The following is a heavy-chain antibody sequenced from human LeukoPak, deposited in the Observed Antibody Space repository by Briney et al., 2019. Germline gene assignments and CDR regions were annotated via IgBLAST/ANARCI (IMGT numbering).Heavy chain of an antibody. J-gene: IGHJ6*03. V-gene: IGHV4-34*01. Sequence: SETLSLTCAVYGGSFSGYYWSWIRQPPGEGLEWIGSIYYSGSTSYNPSLRSRVTISVDTSKDQFSLKLSSVAAADTAVYYCARTQYSTSPEGYYYYYMDVWGKGTTLTVSS. CDR2: IYYSGST. CDR3: ARTQYSTSPEGYYYYYMDV. CDR1: GGSFSGYY. D-gene: IGHD6-6*01.